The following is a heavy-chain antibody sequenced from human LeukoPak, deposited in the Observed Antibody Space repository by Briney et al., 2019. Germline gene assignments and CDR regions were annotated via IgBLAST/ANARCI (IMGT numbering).Heavy chain of an antibody. CDR1: GFTFDDYS. Sequence: GGSLRLSCAASGFTFDDYSMNWVRQAPGKGLEWVSYISSSSSTIYYADSVKGRFTISRDNAKNSLYLQMNSLRAEDTAVYYCARDGSSGYPYWYFDLWGRGTLVTVSS. CDR3: ARDGSSGYPYWYFDL. CDR2: ISSSSSTI. J-gene: IGHJ2*01. V-gene: IGHV3-48*01. D-gene: IGHD3-22*01.